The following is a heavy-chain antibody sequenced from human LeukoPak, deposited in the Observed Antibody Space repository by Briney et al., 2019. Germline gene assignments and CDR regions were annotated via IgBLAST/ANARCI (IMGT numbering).Heavy chain of an antibody. V-gene: IGHV3-21*01. D-gene: IGHD6-13*01. CDR2: ISSSSSYI. CDR1: GFTFDDYG. Sequence: AGGSLRLSCAASGFTFDDYGMNWVRQAPGKGLEWVSSISSSSSYIYYADSVKGRFTISRDNAKNSLYLQMNSLRAEDTAVYYCARVGGSSYYYYYYYMDVWGKGTTVTVSS. CDR3: ARVGGSSYYYYYYYMDV. J-gene: IGHJ6*03.